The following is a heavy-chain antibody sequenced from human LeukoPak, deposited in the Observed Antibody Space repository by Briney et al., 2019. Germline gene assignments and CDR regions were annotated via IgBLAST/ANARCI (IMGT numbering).Heavy chain of an antibody. J-gene: IGHJ1*01. CDR3: AKDRCSSTSCYTPEYFQH. V-gene: IGHV3-30*02. D-gene: IGHD2-2*02. CDR2: IRYDGSNK. CDR1: GFTFSSYG. Sequence: GGSLRLSCAASGFTFSSYGMHWVRQAPGKGLEWVAFIRYDGSNKYYADSVKGRFTISRDNSKNTLYLQMNSLRAEDTAVYYCAKDRCSSTSCYTPEYFQHWGQGILVTVSS.